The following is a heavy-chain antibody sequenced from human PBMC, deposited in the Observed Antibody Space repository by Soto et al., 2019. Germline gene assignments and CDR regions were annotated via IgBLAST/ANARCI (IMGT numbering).Heavy chain of an antibody. V-gene: IGHV3-64D*06. J-gene: IGHJ6*02. Sequence: SLSCSASGLTFRSFAMHWVRQAPDKGLHYVSAISNHGGSTYYADSVKGRFTMSRDNSKSTLFLQMSSMSPEDTGVYYCAKAFVSSTRRFYYYYGWDVWGQGTTVTVSS. CDR2: ISNHGGST. CDR3: AKAFVSSTRRFYYYYGWDV. D-gene: IGHD3-3*02. CDR1: GLTFRSFA.